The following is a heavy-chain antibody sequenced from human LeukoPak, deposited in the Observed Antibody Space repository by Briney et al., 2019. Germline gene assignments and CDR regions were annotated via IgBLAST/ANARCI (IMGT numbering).Heavy chain of an antibody. CDR2: IKQDGSEK. CDR1: GFTFSSYW. CDR3: ARGVIGYDSSGYEGWFDP. J-gene: IGHJ5*02. D-gene: IGHD3-22*01. Sequence: GGSLRLSCAASGFTFSSYWMTWVRQAPGKGLEWVANIKQDGSEKYYVDSVKGRFTISRDNAKNSLYLQMNSLRAEDTAVYYCARGVIGYDSSGYEGWFDPWGQGTLVTVSS. V-gene: IGHV3-7*01.